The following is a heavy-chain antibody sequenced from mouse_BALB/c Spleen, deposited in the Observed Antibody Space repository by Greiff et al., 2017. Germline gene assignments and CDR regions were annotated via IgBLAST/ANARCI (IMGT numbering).Heavy chain of an antibody. J-gene: IGHJ4*01. CDR3: ASWGNYAMDY. Sequence: VQLQQSGPELVKPGASVKISCKASGYAFSSSWMNWVKQRPGQGLEWIGRIYPGDGDTNYNGKFKGKATLTADKSSSTAYMQLSSLTSVDSAVYFCASWGNYAMDYWGQGTSVTVSS. CDR1: GYAFSSSW. CDR2: IYPGDGDT. V-gene: IGHV1-82*01.